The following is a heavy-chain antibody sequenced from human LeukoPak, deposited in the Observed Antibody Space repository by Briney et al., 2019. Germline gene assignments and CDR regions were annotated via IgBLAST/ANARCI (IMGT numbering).Heavy chain of an antibody. D-gene: IGHD3-3*01. CDR1: GGSFSGYY. V-gene: IGHV4-34*01. Sequence: SETLSLTCAVYGGSFSGYYWSWIRQPPGKGLEWIGEINHSGSTNYNPSLKSRVTISVDTSKNQFSLKLSSVTAADTAVYYCARQWSGSLYYYGMDVWGQGTTVTVSS. CDR2: INHSGST. CDR3: ARQWSGSLYYYGMDV. J-gene: IGHJ6*02.